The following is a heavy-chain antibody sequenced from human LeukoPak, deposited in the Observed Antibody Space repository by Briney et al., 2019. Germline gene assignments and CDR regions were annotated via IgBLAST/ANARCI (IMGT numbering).Heavy chain of an antibody. CDR2: ISSSSNTI. CDR3: AKDHEAVAGNVIDY. CDR1: GFTFSSYS. V-gene: IGHV3-48*01. J-gene: IGHJ4*02. Sequence: QPGGSLRLSCAASGFTFSSYSMNWVRQAPGKGLEWVSYISSSSNTIYYADSVKGRFTTSRDNAKNSLYLQMNSLRAEDTAVYYCAKDHEAVAGNVIDYWGQGTLVTVSS. D-gene: IGHD6-19*01.